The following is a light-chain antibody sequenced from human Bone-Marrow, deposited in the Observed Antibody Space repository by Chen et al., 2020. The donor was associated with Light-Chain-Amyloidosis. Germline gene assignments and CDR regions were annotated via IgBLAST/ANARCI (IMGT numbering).Light chain of an antibody. CDR1: QTLLHKNGKTY. J-gene: IGKJ2*01. V-gene: IGKV2D-29*01. CDR3: MQSKHLPYT. Sequence: DILITQTPLSMSVPPGQPASISCKSSQTLLHKNGKTYLYWYVQKSGQPPHLLMYEVSNRFSGVPLRVSGSGSGTDFTLEISRVEAEDAGIYFCMQSKHLPYTFGPGTRLEIK. CDR2: EVS.